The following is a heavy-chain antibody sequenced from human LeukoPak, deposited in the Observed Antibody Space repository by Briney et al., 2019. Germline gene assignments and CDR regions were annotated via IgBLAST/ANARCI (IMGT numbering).Heavy chain of an antibody. CDR3: ASSGSAWYFDY. Sequence: GGSLRLSCAASGFTFSSYSVNWVRQAPGKGLEWVSSISSSSSYIYYADSVKGRFTISRDNAKNSLYLQMNSLRAEDTAVYYCASSGSAWYFDYWGQGTLVTVSS. V-gene: IGHV3-21*01. CDR1: GFTFSSYS. CDR2: ISSSSSYI. J-gene: IGHJ4*02. D-gene: IGHD3-10*01.